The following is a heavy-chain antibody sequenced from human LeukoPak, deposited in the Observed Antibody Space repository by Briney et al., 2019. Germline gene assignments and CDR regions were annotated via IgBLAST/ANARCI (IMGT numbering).Heavy chain of an antibody. CDR3: ARVTGYRIEDYFDY. Sequence: SETLSLTCTVSGGSISSYYWSWIRQPPGKGLEWIGYIYYSGSTNYNPSLKSRVTISVDTSKNQFSLELSSVTAADTAVYYCARVTGYRIEDYFDYWGQGTLVTVSS. CDR1: GGSISSYY. V-gene: IGHV4-59*01. J-gene: IGHJ4*02. D-gene: IGHD6-13*01. CDR2: IYYSGST.